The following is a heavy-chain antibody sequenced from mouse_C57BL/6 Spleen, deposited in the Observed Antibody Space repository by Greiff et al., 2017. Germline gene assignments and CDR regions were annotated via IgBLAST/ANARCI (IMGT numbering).Heavy chain of an antibody. CDR2: IYPGDGDT. CDR3: ARCLYGSSSYYFDY. J-gene: IGHJ2*01. V-gene: IGHV1-80*01. Sequence: QVQLQQSGAELVKPGASVKISCKASGYAFSSYWMNRVKQRPGKGLEWIGQIYPGDGDTNYNGKFKGKATLTADKSSSTAYMQLSSLTSEDSAVYFCARCLYGSSSYYFDYWGQGTTLTVSS. D-gene: IGHD1-1*01. CDR1: GYAFSSYW.